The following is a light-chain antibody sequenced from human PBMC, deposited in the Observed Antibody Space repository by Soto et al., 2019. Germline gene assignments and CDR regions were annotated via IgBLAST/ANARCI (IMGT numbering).Light chain of an antibody. CDR2: EVN. Sequence: QSVLTQPASVSGSPGQSITISCTGTSSDFGNYNLVSWYQQHPGKVPKLILFEVNKRPSGVSGRFSGSKSGNTASLTISGLQAEDEADYYCGTWDSSLSAGVFGSGTKVTVL. V-gene: IGLV2-23*02. CDR1: SSDFGNYNL. CDR3: GTWDSSLSAGV. J-gene: IGLJ1*01.